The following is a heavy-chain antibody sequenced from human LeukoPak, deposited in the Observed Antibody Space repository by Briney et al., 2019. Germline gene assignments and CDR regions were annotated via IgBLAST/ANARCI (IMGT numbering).Heavy chain of an antibody. CDR3: ARHSSDWSFDP. V-gene: IGHV4-4*07. CDR2: IYTSGST. J-gene: IGHJ5*02. Sequence: SETLSLTCTVSGGSISSYYWSWIRQPAGKGLEWIGRIYTSGSTNYNPSLKSRVIISIATSKNRSSRNLNSVTAADTALYYCARHSSDWSFDPWGQGTLVTASS. CDR1: GGSISSYY. D-gene: IGHD2-21*02.